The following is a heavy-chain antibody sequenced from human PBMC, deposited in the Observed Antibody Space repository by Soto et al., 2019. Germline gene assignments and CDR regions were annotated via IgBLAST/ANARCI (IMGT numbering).Heavy chain of an antibody. Sequence: QVQLQESGPGLVKPSQTLSLTCTVSGGSISSGGYYWSWIRQHPGKGLEWIGYIYYSGSTYYNPALKSRVTISVDTSKNQFSLKLSSVTAADTAVYYCARGGIAAAAPPDYWGQGTLVTVSS. CDR2: IYYSGST. CDR1: GGSISSGGYY. CDR3: ARGGIAAAAPPDY. D-gene: IGHD6-13*01. V-gene: IGHV4-31*03. J-gene: IGHJ4*02.